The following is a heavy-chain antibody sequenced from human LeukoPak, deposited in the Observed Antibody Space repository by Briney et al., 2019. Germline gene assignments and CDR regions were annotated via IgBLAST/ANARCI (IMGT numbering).Heavy chain of an antibody. D-gene: IGHD3-22*01. J-gene: IGHJ5*02. V-gene: IGHV4-34*01. CDR2: INHSGSA. CDR1: GGSISSYY. CDR3: ARGPNTYYYDSSGYYFP. Sequence: PSETLSLTCTVSGGSISSYYWSWIRQPPGKGLEWIGEINHSGSANYNPSLKSRVAVSVDTSKNQFSLKLSSVTAADTAVYYCARGPNTYYYDSSGYYFPWGQGTLVTVSS.